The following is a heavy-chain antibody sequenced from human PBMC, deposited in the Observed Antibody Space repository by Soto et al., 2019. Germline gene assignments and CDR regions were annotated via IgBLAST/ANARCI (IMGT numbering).Heavy chain of an antibody. CDR2: IYWNDDK. V-gene: IGHV2-5*01. Sequence: SGPTGEPTQTLTLTCTFSGFSLSTSGVGVVWIRQPPGKALEWLALIYWNDDKRYSPSLKSRLAITKDTSKNQVVLTMTNMDPVDTATYYCAHRVNVLRFLASSWFDPWGQGXLVTVYS. CDR1: GFSLSTSGVG. J-gene: IGHJ5*02. D-gene: IGHD3-3*01. CDR3: AHRVNVLRFLASSWFDP.